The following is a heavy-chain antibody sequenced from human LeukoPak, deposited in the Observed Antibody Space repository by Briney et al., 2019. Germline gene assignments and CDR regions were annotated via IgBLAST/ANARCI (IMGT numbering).Heavy chain of an antibody. CDR1: GYTFTDHY. CDR2: INPNSGGT. CDR3: ARGPNIYGSGRSWFDP. V-gene: IGHV1-2*02. D-gene: IGHD3-10*01. Sequence: GASVKVSCKASGYTFTDHYAYWVRQAPGQGLEWMGWINPNSGGTNYAQKFQGRVTMTRDTSIRTVYMELSRLKSDDTAVYYCARGPNIYGSGRSWFDPWGQGTLVTVSS. J-gene: IGHJ5*02.